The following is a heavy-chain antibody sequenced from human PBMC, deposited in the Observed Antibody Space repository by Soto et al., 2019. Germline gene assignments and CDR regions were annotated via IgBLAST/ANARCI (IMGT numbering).Heavy chain of an antibody. CDR1: GFTFSSYG. CDR3: ARGAYDFWSGNYYYGMDV. D-gene: IGHD3-3*01. J-gene: IGHJ6*02. Sequence: GGSLRLSCAASGFTFSSYGMHWVRQATGKGLEWVSAIGTAGDTYYPGSVKGRFTISRENAKNSLYLQMNSLRAEDTDVYYCARGAYDFWSGNYYYGMDVWGQGTTVTVSS. CDR2: IGTAGDT. V-gene: IGHV3-13*01.